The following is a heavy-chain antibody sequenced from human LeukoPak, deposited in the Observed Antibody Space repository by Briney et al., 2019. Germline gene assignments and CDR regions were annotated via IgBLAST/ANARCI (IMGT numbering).Heavy chain of an antibody. Sequence: GGSLRLSCVVSGFTFSSYNMNWVRQAPGKGLEWVSSISTSNNYIYYADSVTGRFAISRDNAKNSLYLQMNSLRAEDTAVYYCARTTYGSGEGLNNWGQGTLVTVSS. CDR1: GFTFSSYN. V-gene: IGHV3-21*04. D-gene: IGHD3-10*01. CDR3: ARTTYGSGEGLNN. J-gene: IGHJ4*02. CDR2: ISTSNNYI.